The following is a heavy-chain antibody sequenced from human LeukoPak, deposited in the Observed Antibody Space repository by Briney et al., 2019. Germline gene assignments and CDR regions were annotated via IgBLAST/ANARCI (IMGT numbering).Heavy chain of an antibody. J-gene: IGHJ4*02. CDR1: GFTFSSYA. CDR3: AKDSPSIVVVPAAPFDY. D-gene: IGHD2-2*01. Sequence: GGSLRLSCAASGFTFSSYAMSWVRQAPGKGLEWVSAISGSGGSTYYADSVKGRFTISRDNSKNTLYLQMNNLRAEDTAVYYCAKDSPSIVVVPAAPFDYWGQGTLVTVSS. V-gene: IGHV3-23*01. CDR2: ISGSGGST.